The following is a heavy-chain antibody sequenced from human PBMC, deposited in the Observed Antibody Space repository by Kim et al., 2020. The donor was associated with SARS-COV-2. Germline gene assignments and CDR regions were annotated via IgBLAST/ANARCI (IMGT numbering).Heavy chain of an antibody. J-gene: IGHJ4*02. Sequence: GGSLRLSCAASGFTFDDYAMHWVRQAPGKGLEWVSLISGDGGSTYYADSVKGRFTISRDNSKNSLYLQMNSLRTEDTALYYCAKDTSLVGATIDLGWWGQGTLGTVSS. CDR3: AKDTSLVGATIDLGW. CDR1: GFTFDDYA. D-gene: IGHD1-26*01. CDR2: ISGDGGST. V-gene: IGHV3-43*02.